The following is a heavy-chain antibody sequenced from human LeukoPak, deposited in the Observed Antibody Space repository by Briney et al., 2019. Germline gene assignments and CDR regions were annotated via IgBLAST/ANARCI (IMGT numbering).Heavy chain of an antibody. CDR1: GFTFSTYA. D-gene: IGHD3-10*01. J-gene: IGHJ6*02. CDR2: ISYDGSNK. Sequence: GGSLSLSCAASGFTFSTYAMHWVRQAQGKGLEWVAVISYDGSNKYYADSVKGRFTISRDNSKSTLYLQMISLRAEDTAVYYCARDHWVTMVRGVIPLYGLDVWGQGSTVTVSS. V-gene: IGHV3-30-3*01. CDR3: ARDHWVTMVRGVIPLYGLDV.